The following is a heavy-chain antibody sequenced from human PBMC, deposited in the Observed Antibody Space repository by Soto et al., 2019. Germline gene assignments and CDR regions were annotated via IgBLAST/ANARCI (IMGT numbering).Heavy chain of an antibody. J-gene: IGHJ6*02. Sequence: PGGSLKISCKGSGYTFTNYWIVWVRQIPGKGLDWMGSIYPGDSDTRYSPSFQGQVTISADRSISTAYLQWSSLKASDTGMYYCARYPTLTDYFFHGMDVWGQGTTVTVSS. D-gene: IGHD4-17*01. V-gene: IGHV5-51*01. CDR2: IYPGDSDT. CDR1: GYTFTNYW. CDR3: ARYPTLTDYFFHGMDV.